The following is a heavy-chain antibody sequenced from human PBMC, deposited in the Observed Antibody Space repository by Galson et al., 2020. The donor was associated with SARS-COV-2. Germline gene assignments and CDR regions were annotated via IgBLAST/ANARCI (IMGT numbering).Heavy chain of an antibody. Sequence: TGGSLRLSCAASGFTFSSYAMHWVRQAPGKGLEWVAVISYDGSNKYYADYVKGRFTISRDNSKNTLYLQMNSLRAEDTAVYYCARDQSGWYLDYWGQGTLVTVSS. D-gene: IGHD6-19*01. CDR3: ARDQSGWYLDY. V-gene: IGHV3-30-3*01. J-gene: IGHJ4*02. CDR2: ISYDGSNK. CDR1: GFTFSSYA.